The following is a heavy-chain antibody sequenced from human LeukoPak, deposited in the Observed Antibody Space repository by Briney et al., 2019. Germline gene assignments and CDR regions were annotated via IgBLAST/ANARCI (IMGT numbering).Heavy chain of an antibody. CDR3: ARDRYYYDSSGYYYGFRAFDI. Sequence: SETLSLTCTVSGGSISSYYWSWIRQPPGKGLEWIGYIYYSGSTNYNPSLESRVTISVDTSKNQFSLKLSSVTAADTAVYYCARDRYYYDSSGYYYGFRAFDIWGQGTMVTVSS. CDR2: IYYSGST. V-gene: IGHV4-59*01. D-gene: IGHD3-22*01. CDR1: GGSISSYY. J-gene: IGHJ3*02.